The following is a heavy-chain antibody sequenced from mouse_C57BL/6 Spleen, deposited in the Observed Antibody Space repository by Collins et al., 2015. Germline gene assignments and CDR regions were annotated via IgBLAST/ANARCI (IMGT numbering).Heavy chain of an antibody. CDR3: AREGDYYGSYYAMDY. CDR2: ISYDGSN. CDR1: VYSITSGYY. V-gene: IGHV3-6*01. D-gene: IGHD1-1*01. Sequence: DVQLQESGPGLVKPSQSLSLTCSVTVYSITSGYYWNWIRQFPGNKLEWMGYISYDGSNNYNPSLKNRISITRDTSKNQFFLKLNSVTTEDTATYYCAREGDYYGSYYAMDYWGQGTSVTVSS. J-gene: IGHJ4*01.